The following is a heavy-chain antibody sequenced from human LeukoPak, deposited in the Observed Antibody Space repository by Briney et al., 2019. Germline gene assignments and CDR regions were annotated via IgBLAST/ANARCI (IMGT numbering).Heavy chain of an antibody. CDR3: ARYHAYYYGSGSSHAFDI. D-gene: IGHD3-10*01. CDR2: IYYSGST. V-gene: IGHV4-30-4*01. J-gene: IGHJ3*02. CDR1: GGSISSGDYY. Sequence: SETLSLTCTVSGGSISSGDYYWSWIRQPPGKGLEWIGHIYYSGSTYYNPSLKSRVTISVDTSKNQFSLKLSSVTAADTAVYYCARYHAYYYGSGSSHAFDIWGQGTMVTVSS.